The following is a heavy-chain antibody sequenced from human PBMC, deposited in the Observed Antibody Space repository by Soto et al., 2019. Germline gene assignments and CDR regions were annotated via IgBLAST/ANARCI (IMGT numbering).Heavy chain of an antibody. CDR1: GFTFSSYA. Sequence: GGSLRLSCAASGFTFSSYAMSWVRQAPGKGLEWVSAISGSGGSTYYADSVKGRFTISRDNSKNTLYLQMNSLRAEDTAVYYCAKDGISIAVAGTGYFQHWGQGTLVTVSS. CDR2: ISGSGGST. V-gene: IGHV3-23*01. J-gene: IGHJ1*01. CDR3: AKDGISIAVAGTGYFQH. D-gene: IGHD6-19*01.